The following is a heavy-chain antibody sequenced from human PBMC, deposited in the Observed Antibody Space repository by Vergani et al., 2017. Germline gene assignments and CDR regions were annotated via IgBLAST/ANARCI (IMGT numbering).Heavy chain of an antibody. CDR2: IYWNDDK. J-gene: IGHJ4*02. Sequence: QITLKESGPTLVKPTQTLTLTCTFSGFSLSTSGVGVGWIRQPPGKALEWLALIYWNDDKRYSPSLKSRLTITKDTSKNQVVLTMTNMYPVDTATYYCAHHYYEFWSGYYTAYWDYWGQGTLVTVSS. CDR3: AHHYYEFWSGYYTAYWDY. V-gene: IGHV2-5*01. D-gene: IGHD3-3*01. CDR1: GFSLSTSGVG.